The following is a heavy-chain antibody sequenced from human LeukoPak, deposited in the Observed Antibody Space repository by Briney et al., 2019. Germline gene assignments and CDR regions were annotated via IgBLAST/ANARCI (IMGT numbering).Heavy chain of an antibody. D-gene: IGHD1-1*01. J-gene: IGHJ3*02. Sequence: SETLSLTCTVSGGSISSYYGSWVRQPPGKGLEWIGYIYYSGSTNYNPSLKSRVTISVDTSKNQFSLKLSSVTAADTAVYYCAWGTRDAFDIWGQGTMGTVSS. CDR2: IYYSGST. CDR3: AWGTRDAFDI. V-gene: IGHV4-59*01. CDR1: GGSISSYY.